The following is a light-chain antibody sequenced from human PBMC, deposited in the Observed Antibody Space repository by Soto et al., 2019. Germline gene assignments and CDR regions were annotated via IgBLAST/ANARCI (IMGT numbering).Light chain of an antibody. CDR3: SSYTNINTRACV. V-gene: IGLV2-14*01. CDR2: EVT. J-gene: IGLJ1*01. CDR1: SGDIGSYNR. Sequence: QSMLTQSASVSGSPGQSITISCTGTSGDIGSYNRVSWYQQHPGKAPKLIIYEVTDRPSGVSNRFSGSKSGNTASLTISGLQAEDEAEYYCSSYTNINTRACVFGTGTKVTVL.